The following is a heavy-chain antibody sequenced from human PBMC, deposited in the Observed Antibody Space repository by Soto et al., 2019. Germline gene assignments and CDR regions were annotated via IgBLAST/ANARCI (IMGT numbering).Heavy chain of an antibody. CDR2: IIPMLGMS. CDR1: GDTFNFYT. D-gene: IGHD3-10*01. J-gene: IGHJ4*02. V-gene: IGHV1-69*02. CDR3: ATNYGSGSAHFDN. Sequence: QVQLVQSGAEVKKPGSSVKVSCTASGDTFNFYTISWVRQAPGQGLEWMGRIIPMLGMSNYAQNFQGRVTMIEDKSTSTAYMELSSLRSEDTALYYCATNYGSGSAHFDNWGQGTLVTVSS.